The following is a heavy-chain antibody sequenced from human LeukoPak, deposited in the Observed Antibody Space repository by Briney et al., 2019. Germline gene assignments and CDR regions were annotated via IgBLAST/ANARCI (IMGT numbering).Heavy chain of an antibody. CDR3: ARDLIVGATGAFDV. Sequence: GGSLRLSCAASGFTFSSYWMSWVRQAPGKGLEWVANIKQDGSEKYYVDSVKGRFTISRDNAKNSPYLQMNSLRAEDTAVYYCARDLIVGATGAFDVWGQGTMVTVSS. CDR2: IKQDGSEK. CDR1: GFTFSSYW. V-gene: IGHV3-7*01. J-gene: IGHJ3*01. D-gene: IGHD1-26*01.